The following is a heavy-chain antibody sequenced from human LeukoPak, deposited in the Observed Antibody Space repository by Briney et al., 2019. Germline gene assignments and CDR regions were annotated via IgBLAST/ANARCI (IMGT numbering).Heavy chain of an antibody. V-gene: IGHV3-53*01. CDR3: ARRGYYYDSSGYYSFDY. Sequence: GGSLRLSCAASGFTVSRNYMSWVRQAPGKGLEWVSVSYSGGDTYYPDSVKGRFTVSRDNSKNTLYLQMNSLRAEDTAVYYCARRGYYYDSSGYYSFDYWGQGTLVTVSS. CDR1: GFTVSRNY. J-gene: IGHJ4*02. D-gene: IGHD3-22*01. CDR2: SYSGGDT.